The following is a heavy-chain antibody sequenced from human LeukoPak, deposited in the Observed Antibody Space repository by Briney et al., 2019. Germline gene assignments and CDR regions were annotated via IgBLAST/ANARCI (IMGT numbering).Heavy chain of an antibody. Sequence: GASVKVSCKVSGYTLTELSMHWVRQAPGKGLEWMGGFDPEDGETIYAQKFQGRVTMTTDTSTSTAYMELRSLRSDDTAVYYCARPRNWDYYYDSSRAGDAFDIWGQGTMVTVSS. CDR2: FDPEDGET. J-gene: IGHJ3*02. CDR3: ARPRNWDYYYDSSRAGDAFDI. V-gene: IGHV1-24*01. CDR1: GYTLTELS. D-gene: IGHD3-22*01.